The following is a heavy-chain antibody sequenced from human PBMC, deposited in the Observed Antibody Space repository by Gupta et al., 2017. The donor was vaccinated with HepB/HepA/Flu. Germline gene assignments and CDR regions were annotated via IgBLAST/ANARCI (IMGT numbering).Heavy chain of an antibody. CDR1: DFTLDEWA. CDR3: IKDSKTGGADV. J-gene: IGHJ6*02. Sequence: EVLLVESGGGLVQPGRSLRLSCALSDFTLDEWAMHWGWQVRGKGLEWVSGFSLDRDRVDYADSVKGRFTTSRDKAKNSLFLQMNNLGAEDTAMDYGIKDSKTGGADVWGRGTSVTVSS. D-gene: IGHD4-11*01. CDR2: FSLDRDRV. V-gene: IGHV3-9*01.